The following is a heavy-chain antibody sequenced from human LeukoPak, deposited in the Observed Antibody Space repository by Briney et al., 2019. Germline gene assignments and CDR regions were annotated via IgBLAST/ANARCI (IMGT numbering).Heavy chain of an antibody. J-gene: IGHJ5*02. D-gene: IGHD4-17*01. V-gene: IGHV1-69*13. CDR3: AREDRNVYGDYVGPYWFDP. Sequence: GASVKVSCKASGGTFSSYAISWVRQAPGQGLEWMGGIIPIFGTANYAQKFQGRVTITADESTSTAYMELSSLRSEDTAVYYCAREDRNVYGDYVGPYWFDPWGQGTLVTVSS. CDR1: GGTFSSYA. CDR2: IIPIFGTA.